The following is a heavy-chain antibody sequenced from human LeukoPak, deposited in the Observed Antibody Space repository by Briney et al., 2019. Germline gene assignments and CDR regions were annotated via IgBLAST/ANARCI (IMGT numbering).Heavy chain of an antibody. D-gene: IGHD3-10*01. CDR3: HGSGSYYNNWFDP. V-gene: IGHV4-34*01. CDR1: GGSFSGHY. Sequence: PSETLSLTCAVYGGSFSGHYWSWIRQPPGKGLEWIGEINHSGSTNYNPSLKSRVTISVDTSKNQFSLKLSSVTAADTAVYYCHGSGSYYNNWFDPWGQGTLVTVSS. J-gene: IGHJ5*02. CDR2: INHSGST.